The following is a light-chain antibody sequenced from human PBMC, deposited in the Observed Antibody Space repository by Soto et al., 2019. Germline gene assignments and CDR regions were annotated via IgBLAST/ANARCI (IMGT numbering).Light chain of an antibody. V-gene: IGKV3-15*01. J-gene: IGKJ2*01. CDR1: QSVSNN. Sequence: EIVMTQSPATLSVSPGERATLSCRASQSVSNNLAWYQQKPGQAPRLLIFGASTRATDVPARFSGSGSGTEFTLTISSLQSEAFAVYYCQQYNNWPPKYTFGQGTKLEI. CDR3: QQYNNWPPKYT. CDR2: GAS.